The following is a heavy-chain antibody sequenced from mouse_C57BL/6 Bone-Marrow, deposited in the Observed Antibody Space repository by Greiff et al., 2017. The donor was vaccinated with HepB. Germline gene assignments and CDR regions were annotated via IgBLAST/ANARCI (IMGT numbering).Heavy chain of an antibody. D-gene: IGHD2-10*02. J-gene: IGHJ4*01. CDR1: GFTLSSFG. Sequence: EVKLVESGGGLVQPGGSRKLSCAVSGFTLSSFGIHWVRQAPEKGLEWVAYISSGSTTIYYADTVKGRFTLSKDNPRNTLFLQMTSLRAEDTAMYYCAKYGNYVGYAMDYWGQGTSVTVSS. CDR2: ISSGSTTI. CDR3: AKYGNYVGYAMDY. V-gene: IGHV5-17*02.